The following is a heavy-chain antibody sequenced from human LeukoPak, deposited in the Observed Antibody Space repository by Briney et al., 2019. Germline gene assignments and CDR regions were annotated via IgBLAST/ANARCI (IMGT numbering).Heavy chain of an antibody. CDR1: GFTFSSYA. D-gene: IGHD3-22*01. V-gene: IGHV3-64*01. J-gene: IGHJ4*02. CDR2: ISSNGGST. Sequence: GGSLRLSCAASGFTFSSYAMHWVREAPGKGLEYVSAISSNGGSTYYANSVKGRFTISRDNSKNTLYLQMGRLRAEDMGVYYCASGDSSGYSYWGQGTLVTVSS. CDR3: ASGDSSGYSY.